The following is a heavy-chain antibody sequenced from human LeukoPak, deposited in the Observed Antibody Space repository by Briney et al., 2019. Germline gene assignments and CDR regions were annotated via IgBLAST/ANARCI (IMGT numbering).Heavy chain of an antibody. CDR2: IWYDGSNK. CDR3: AREEQQLVTLFDY. CDR1: GFTFSSYG. V-gene: IGHV3-33*08. Sequence: GGSLRLSCAASGFTFSSYGMHWVRQAPGKGLEWVAVIWYDGSNKYYADSVKGRFTISRDNPKNTLYLQMNSLRAEDTAVYYCAREEQQLVTLFDYWGQGTLVTVSS. J-gene: IGHJ4*02. D-gene: IGHD6-13*01.